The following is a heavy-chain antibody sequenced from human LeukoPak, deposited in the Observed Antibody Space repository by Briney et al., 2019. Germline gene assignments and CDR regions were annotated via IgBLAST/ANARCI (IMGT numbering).Heavy chain of an antibody. CDR2: ISSSSSYT. J-gene: IGHJ4*02. CDR3: TERPSYDILTGYYL. CDR1: GFTFSRFD. V-gene: IGHV3-21*05. Sequence: GGSLRLSCAASGFTFSRFDMVWVRQAPGKGLEWVSYISSSSSYTNYADSVKGRFTISRDNAKNSLYLQMNSLRAEDTAVYYCTERPSYDILTGYYLWGQGTLVTVSS. D-gene: IGHD3-9*01.